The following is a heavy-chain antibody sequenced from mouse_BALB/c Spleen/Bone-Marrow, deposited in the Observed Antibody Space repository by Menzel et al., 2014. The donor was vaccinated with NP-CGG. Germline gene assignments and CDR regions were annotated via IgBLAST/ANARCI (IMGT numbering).Heavy chain of an antibody. Sequence: QVQLKDSGAELVKPGASVKLSCMASGFTFTSYWIHWVKQRPGQGPEWIGEINPSNGRTNYNEKFKSKATLTEDKSSSTAYMQLSSLTSEDSAVYHCARDGNYRYAMDYWGQGTSVTVSS. CDR3: ARDGNYRYAMDY. CDR2: INPSNGRT. D-gene: IGHD2-1*01. J-gene: IGHJ4*01. V-gene: IGHV1S81*02. CDR1: GFTFTSYW.